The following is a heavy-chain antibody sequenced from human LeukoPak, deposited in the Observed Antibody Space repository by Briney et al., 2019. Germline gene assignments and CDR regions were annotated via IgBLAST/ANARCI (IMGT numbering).Heavy chain of an antibody. CDR1: GFTVSSNF. Sequence: PGGSLRLSCAASGFTVSSNFLSWVRQAPGKGLEWVSVIYSGGSTYYADSVKGRFTLSRDNSKNILFLQMNSLRAEDTAVYHCARGSGWRFDFWGQGTLVTVSS. D-gene: IGHD6-19*01. J-gene: IGHJ4*02. V-gene: IGHV3-53*01. CDR3: ARGSGWRFDF. CDR2: IYSGGST.